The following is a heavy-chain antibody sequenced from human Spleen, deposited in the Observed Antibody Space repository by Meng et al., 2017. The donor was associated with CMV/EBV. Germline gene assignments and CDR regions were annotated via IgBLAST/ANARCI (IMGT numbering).Heavy chain of an antibody. CDR1: GYTFTTYG. CDR2: IDTYYGNT. CDR3: ARDSPLRNFDWLLKMHSNYGMDV. V-gene: IGHV1-18*01. J-gene: IGHJ6*02. Sequence: ASVKVSCKVSGYTFTTYGISWVRQAPGQGLEWMGWIDTYYGNTKSAQKLQGRVTMTADTSTNTASMELRSLISDDTAVYYCARDSPLRNFDWLLKMHSNYGMDVWGQGTTVTVSS. D-gene: IGHD3-9*01.